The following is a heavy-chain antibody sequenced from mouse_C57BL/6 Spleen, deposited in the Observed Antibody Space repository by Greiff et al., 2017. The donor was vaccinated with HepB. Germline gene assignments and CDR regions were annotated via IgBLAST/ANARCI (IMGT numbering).Heavy chain of an antibody. CDR1: GYTFTSYW. J-gene: IGHJ3*01. V-gene: IGHV1-61*01. D-gene: IGHD2-1*01. CDR3: ARRNLPAWFAY. Sequence: VQLQQPGAELVRPGSSVKLSCKASGYTFTSYWMDWVKQRPGQGLEWIGNIYPSDSETHYNQKFKDKATLTVDKSSSTAYMQLSSLTSEDSAVYYCARRNLPAWFAYWGQGTLVTVSA. CDR2: IYPSDSET.